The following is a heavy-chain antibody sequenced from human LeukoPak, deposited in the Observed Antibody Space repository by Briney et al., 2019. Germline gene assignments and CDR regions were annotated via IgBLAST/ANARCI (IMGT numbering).Heavy chain of an antibody. Sequence: PGGSRRLSFAAPGFTSRGFPWHGVGQAQAKGRGWWAVLSYDGSNKYYADSVKGRFTISRDNSKNTLYLQMNSLRAEDKAVYYFARGDTAMVTSPIYYYGMDVWGQGTTVTVSS. J-gene: IGHJ6*02. V-gene: IGHV3-30-3*01. D-gene: IGHD5-18*01. CDR3: ARGDTAMVTSPIYYYGMDV. CDR1: GFTSRGFP. CDR2: LSYDGSNK.